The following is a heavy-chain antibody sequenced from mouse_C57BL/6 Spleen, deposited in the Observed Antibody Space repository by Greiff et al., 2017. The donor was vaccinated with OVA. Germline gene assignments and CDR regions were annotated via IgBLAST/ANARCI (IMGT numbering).Heavy chain of an antibody. CDR2: INPGSGGT. V-gene: IGHV1-54*01. CDR1: GYAFTNYL. Sequence: VQLQQSGAELVRPGTSVKVSCKASGYAFTNYLIEWVKQRPGQGLEWIGVINPGSGGTNYNEKFKGKATLTADKSSSTAYMQLSSLTSEDSAVDVCARGGGDYAMDYWGQGTSVTVSS. J-gene: IGHJ4*01. CDR3: ARGGGDYAMDY.